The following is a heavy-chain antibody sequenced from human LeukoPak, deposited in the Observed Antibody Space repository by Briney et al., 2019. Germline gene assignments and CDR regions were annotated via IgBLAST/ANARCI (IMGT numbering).Heavy chain of an antibody. CDR3: TRVPYDFWSGYYSCDY. CDR1: GFTFSTYG. D-gene: IGHD3-3*01. Sequence: PGGSLRLSCAASGFTFSTYGMHWVRQAPGKGLEWVAFIRYDGSNKYYAESVKGRFTISRDNSKNTLYLQMNSLRAEDTAVYYCTRVPYDFWSGYYSCDYWGQGTLVTVSS. CDR2: IRYDGSNK. J-gene: IGHJ4*02. V-gene: IGHV3-30*02.